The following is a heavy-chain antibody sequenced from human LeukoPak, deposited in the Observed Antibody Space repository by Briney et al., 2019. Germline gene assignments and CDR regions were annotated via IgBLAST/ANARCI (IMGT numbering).Heavy chain of an antibody. CDR3: AREFVLAGYSAYYFDY. V-gene: IGHV3-7*01. D-gene: IGHD3-9*01. CDR2: IKQDGSEK. CDR1: GFTFSSYW. Sequence: GGSLRLSCAASGFTFSSYWMSWVRQAPGKGLEWVANIKQDGSEKYYVDSVKGRFTISRDNAKSSLYLQMNSLRAEDTAVYYCAREFVLAGYSAYYFDYWGQGTLVTVSS. J-gene: IGHJ4*02.